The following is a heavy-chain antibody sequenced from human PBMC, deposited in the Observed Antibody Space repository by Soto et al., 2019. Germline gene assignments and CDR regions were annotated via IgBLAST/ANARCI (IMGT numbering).Heavy chain of an antibody. Sequence: QGHLVQSGAEVKKPGASVKVSCKASDYTFDSYGINWVRQAPGQGLEWMGWISPYNGNPKYAQKSQGRVTMTTDTSTTTAYMELRSLRSDDTAVYYCGRNPSTSWPPLYGMDVWGQGTTVTVSS. J-gene: IGHJ6*02. CDR1: DYTFDSYG. CDR3: GRNPSTSWPPLYGMDV. CDR2: ISPYNGNP. V-gene: IGHV1-18*01.